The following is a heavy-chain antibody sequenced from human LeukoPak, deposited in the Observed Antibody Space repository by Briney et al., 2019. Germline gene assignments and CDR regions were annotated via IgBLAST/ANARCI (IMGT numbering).Heavy chain of an antibody. Sequence: GGSLRLSCAASGFSFDTCAMHWVRQAPGQGLEWVALIWHDGSHKFYSNSVRGQFTISRDNSKNTVYLQMNNLRPDDTAVYYCARGIFGSGSYPDFWGQGTLVTVSS. J-gene: IGHJ4*02. V-gene: IGHV3-33*01. CDR1: GFSFDTCA. D-gene: IGHD3-10*01. CDR2: IWHDGSHK. CDR3: ARGIFGSGSYPDF.